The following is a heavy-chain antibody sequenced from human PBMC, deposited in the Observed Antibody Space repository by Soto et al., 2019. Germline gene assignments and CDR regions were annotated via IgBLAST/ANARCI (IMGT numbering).Heavy chain of an antibody. D-gene: IGHD2-21*02. CDR2: IIPIFGTA. CDR1: GATFSSYD. CDR3: AGAGGTVVTNL. V-gene: IGHV1-69*06. J-gene: IGHJ1*01. Sequence: SVKVSCKASGATFSSYDISWVRQAPGQGLEWMGGIIPIFGTANYAQKCQGRVTITADKTTSTAYMELSSLRSEDTAVCYSAGAGGTVVTNLWGQGNLVIFCS.